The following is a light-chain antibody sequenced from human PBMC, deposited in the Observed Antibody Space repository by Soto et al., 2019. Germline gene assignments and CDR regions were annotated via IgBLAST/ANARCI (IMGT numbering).Light chain of an antibody. Sequence: DIQMTQSPSTLSASVGDRVTITCRASQNINNWLAWYQQKPGKAPKLLIYAASSLESGVPSRFSGSRSGTEFTLTISSLQPDDCATYYCQHYESNPWTFGQGTQVELK. CDR3: QHYESNPWT. V-gene: IGKV1-5*01. J-gene: IGKJ1*01. CDR2: AAS. CDR1: QNINNW.